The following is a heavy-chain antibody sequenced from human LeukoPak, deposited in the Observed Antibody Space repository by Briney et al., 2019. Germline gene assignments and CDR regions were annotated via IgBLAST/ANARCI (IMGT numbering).Heavy chain of an antibody. Sequence: PGGSLRLSCAASGFNFSIYGMHWVRQAPGRGLEWATFVRYDQSATVYADSVQGRFAISRDNSKNTVYLQMNSLRVEDTALYFCVKDQGECPGSRCYLRFLEYWGQGTLVIVSS. V-gene: IGHV3-30*02. CDR1: GFNFSIYG. CDR2: VRYDQSAT. CDR3: VKDQGECPGSRCYLRFLEY. D-gene: IGHD3-3*01. J-gene: IGHJ4*02.